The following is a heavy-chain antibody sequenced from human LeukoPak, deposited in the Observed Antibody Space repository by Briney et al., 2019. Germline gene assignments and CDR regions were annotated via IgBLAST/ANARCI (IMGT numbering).Heavy chain of an antibody. V-gene: IGHV3-23*01. J-gene: IGHJ4*02. CDR1: GFTFSSYA. CDR3: ALGNYYDSSGYPPNYFDY. D-gene: IGHD3-22*01. CDR2: ISGSGGST. Sequence: PGGSLRLSCAASGFTFSSYAMSWVRQAPGKGLEWVSAISGSGGSTYYADSVKGRFTISRDNSKNTLYLQMNSLRAEDTAVYYCALGNYYDSSGYPPNYFDYRGQGTLVTVSS.